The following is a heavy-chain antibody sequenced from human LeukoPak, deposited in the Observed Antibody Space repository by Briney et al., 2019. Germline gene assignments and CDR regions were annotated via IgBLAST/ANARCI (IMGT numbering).Heavy chain of an antibody. CDR2: IKHDGSEK. D-gene: IGHD3-10*01. J-gene: IGHJ4*02. CDR1: GFTFSSYW. V-gene: IGHV3-7*01. Sequence: GGSLRLSCAASGFTFSSYWMSWVRQAPGKGLEWVANIKHDGSEKYYVDSVKGRFTISRDNAKNLLYLQMNSLRAEDTAVYYCAREALWFGELHYFDYWGQGTLVTVSS. CDR3: AREALWFGELHYFDY.